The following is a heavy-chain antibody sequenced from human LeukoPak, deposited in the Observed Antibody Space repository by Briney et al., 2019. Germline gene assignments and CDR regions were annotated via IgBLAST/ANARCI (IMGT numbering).Heavy chain of an antibody. CDR1: GFTFSSYG. D-gene: IGHD3-10*01. CDR2: IWYDGSNK. Sequence: PGGSLRLSCAASGFTFSSYGMHWVRQAPGKGLEWVAVIWYDGSNKYYADSVKGRFTISRDNSKNTLYLQMNSLRAEDTAVYYCARERTMVRGVLDYWGQGTLVTVSS. J-gene: IGHJ4*02. CDR3: ARERTMVRGVLDY. V-gene: IGHV3-33*01.